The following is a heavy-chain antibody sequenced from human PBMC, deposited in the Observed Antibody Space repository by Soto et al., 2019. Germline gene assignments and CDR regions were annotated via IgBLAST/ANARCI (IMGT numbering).Heavy chain of an antibody. CDR3: ARGSLGPDY. J-gene: IGHJ4*02. CDR2: IFPTGNT. CDR1: SASLSNYY. V-gene: IGHV4-4*07. D-gene: IGHD1-26*01. Sequence: SETLSLTCTVSSASLSNYYCSWIRQPAGKGLEWIGRIFPTGNTDYNPSLRSRVTMSVDTSKNQFSLKLNSVTAADTAVYYCARGSLGPDYWRPGTLVTVPS.